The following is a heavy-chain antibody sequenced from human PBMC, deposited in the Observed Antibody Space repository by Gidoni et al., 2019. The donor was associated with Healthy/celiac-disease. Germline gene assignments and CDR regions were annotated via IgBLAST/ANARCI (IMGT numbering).Heavy chain of an antibody. CDR3: AKDPVILSVAAHREYYFDY. J-gene: IGHJ4*02. CDR2: IRGSGGST. V-gene: IGHV3-23*01. CDR1: GFTFSSYA. D-gene: IGHD6-19*01. Sequence: EVQLLESGGGLVQPGGSLRLSCAASGFTFSSYAMSWVRQAPGKGLDWVSAIRGSGGSTYYADSVKGRFTISRDNSKNTLYLQMNSLRAEDTAVYYCAKDPVILSVAAHREYYFDYWGQGTLVTVSS.